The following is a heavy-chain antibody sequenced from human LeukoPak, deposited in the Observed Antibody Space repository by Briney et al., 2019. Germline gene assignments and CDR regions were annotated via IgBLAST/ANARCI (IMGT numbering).Heavy chain of an antibody. D-gene: IGHD4-17*01. J-gene: IGHJ4*02. CDR1: GGSISSYY. CDR3: ARGLNRNDYGDYGY. Sequence: SETLSLTCTVSGGSISSYYWSWIRQPPGKGLEWIGYIYCSGSTNYNPSLKSRVTISVDTSKNQFSLKLSSVTAADTAVYYCARGLNRNDYGDYGYWGQGTLVTVSS. V-gene: IGHV4-59*01. CDR2: IYCSGST.